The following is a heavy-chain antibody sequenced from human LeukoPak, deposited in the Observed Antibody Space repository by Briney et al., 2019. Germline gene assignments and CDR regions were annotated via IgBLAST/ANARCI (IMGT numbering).Heavy chain of an antibody. CDR1: GYSISSGYY. Sequence: SETLSLTCAVSGYSISSGYYWGWIRPPPGKGLEWIGSIYYSGSTYYNPSLKSRVTISVDTSKNQFSLKLSSVTAADTTVFYCARTQPGYSSGGFDYWGQGTLVPVSS. CDR3: ARTQPGYSSGGFDY. D-gene: IGHD6-19*01. J-gene: IGHJ4*02. V-gene: IGHV4-38-2*01. CDR2: IYYSGST.